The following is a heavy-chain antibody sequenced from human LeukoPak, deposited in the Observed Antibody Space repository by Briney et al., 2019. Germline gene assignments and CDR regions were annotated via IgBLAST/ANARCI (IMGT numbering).Heavy chain of an antibody. CDR3: ARVQYVDISGFYPGY. V-gene: IGHV4-39*01. Sequence: SETLSLTCTVSGASFSSNTYYWAWIRQPPGKGLEWIGSIFNAGITFYNPSLTSRVTISVDTSKSQFSLKLSSVTAADTAVYYCARVQYVDISGFYPGYWGQGTLVTVSS. CDR2: IFNAGIT. J-gene: IGHJ4*02. D-gene: IGHD3-22*01. CDR1: GASFSSNTYY.